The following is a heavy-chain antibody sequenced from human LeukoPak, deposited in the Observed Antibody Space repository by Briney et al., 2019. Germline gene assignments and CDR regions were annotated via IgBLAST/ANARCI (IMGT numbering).Heavy chain of an antibody. CDR1: GFTLSAHW. V-gene: IGHV3-7*01. CDR3: ARDLYSQY. D-gene: IGHD2-21*01. Sequence: GGSLRLSCAASGFTLSAHWMSWVRQAPGKGLEWAANINEDGSEKYYVDSVRGRFTISRDIAKNSLYLQMNSLRAEDTAVYYCARDLYSQYWGQGTLVTVSS. J-gene: IGHJ4*02. CDR2: INEDGSEK.